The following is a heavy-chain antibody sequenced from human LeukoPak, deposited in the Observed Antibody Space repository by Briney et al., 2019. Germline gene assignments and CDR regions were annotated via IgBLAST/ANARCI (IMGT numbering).Heavy chain of an antibody. V-gene: IGHV1-2*02. J-gene: IGHJ4*02. CDR2: IYPDSGGT. CDR3: ARVLFCSSGNKSNRVDY. D-gene: IGHD6-19*01. CDR1: GYAFTFYY. Sequence: GASVKVRCKASGYAFTFYYIDWVRQAPGPGLEWMGWIYPDSGGTNYAQEFQGKVTLTRDTSITTASLELSRLRSDDTAVYYCARVLFCSSGNKSNRVDYWGQGTLVTVSS.